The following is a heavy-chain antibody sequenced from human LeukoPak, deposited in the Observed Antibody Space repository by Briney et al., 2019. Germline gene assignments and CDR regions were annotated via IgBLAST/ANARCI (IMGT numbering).Heavy chain of an antibody. J-gene: IGHJ4*02. CDR1: GFTFSNYA. D-gene: IGHD3-9*01. V-gene: IGHV3-23*01. CDR3: AKWGDYDVLTGYYVSDY. CDR2: ITGSGGNT. Sequence: GGSLRLSCAASGFTFSNYAMSWVRQAPGRGLDWVSAITGSGGNTYYADSVKGRFTISRDNSKNTLYLQMNSLRAEDTAVYYCAKWGDYDVLTGYYVSDYWGQGALVTVSS.